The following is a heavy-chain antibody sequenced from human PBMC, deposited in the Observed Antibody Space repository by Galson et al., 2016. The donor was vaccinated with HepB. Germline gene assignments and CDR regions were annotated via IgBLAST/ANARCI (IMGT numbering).Heavy chain of an antibody. CDR2: IYHSGST. CDR3: AGAGCSGGSCYYNWFDP. D-gene: IGHD2-15*01. CDR1: GGSISSTHW. J-gene: IGHJ5*02. V-gene: IGHV4-4*02. Sequence: SETLSLTCAVSGGSISSTHWWSWVRQPPGKGLEWIGEIYHSGSTNYNPSLKSRVTISVDKPKNQFSLKLSSVTAADTAVYYCAGAGCSGGSCYYNWFDPWGQGTLVTVSS.